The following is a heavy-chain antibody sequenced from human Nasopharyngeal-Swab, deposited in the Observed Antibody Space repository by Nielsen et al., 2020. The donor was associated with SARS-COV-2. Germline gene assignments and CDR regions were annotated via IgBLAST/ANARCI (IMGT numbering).Heavy chain of an antibody. J-gene: IGHJ4*02. Sequence: SETLSLTCTVSGGSISSYYWSWIRQPPGKGLEWIGYIYYSGSTNYNPSLKSRVTISVDTSKNQFSLKLSSVTAADTAVYYCARDYKQWLVFDYWGQGTLVTVSS. CDR2: IYYSGST. CDR1: GGSISSYY. D-gene: IGHD6-19*01. CDR3: ARDYKQWLVFDY. V-gene: IGHV4-59*12.